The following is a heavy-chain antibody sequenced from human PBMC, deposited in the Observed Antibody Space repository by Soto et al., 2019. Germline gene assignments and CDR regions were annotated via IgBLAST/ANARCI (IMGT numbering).Heavy chain of an antibody. CDR1: GGSISSGGYY. CDR3: ARAGGADSSSWYAYYYYGMDV. J-gene: IGHJ6*02. CDR2: IYYSGST. V-gene: IGHV4-31*03. Sequence: QVQLQESGPGLVKPSQTLSLTCTVSGGSISSGGYYWSWIRQHPGKGLEWIGYIYYSGSTYYNPSLKSRVTISVDTSKNQFSLKLSSVTAADTAVYYCARAGGADSSSWYAYYYYGMDVWGQGTTVTVSS. D-gene: IGHD6-13*01.